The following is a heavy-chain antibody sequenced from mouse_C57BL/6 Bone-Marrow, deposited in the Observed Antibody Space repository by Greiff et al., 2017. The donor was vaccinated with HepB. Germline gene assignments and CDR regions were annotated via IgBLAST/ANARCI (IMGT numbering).Heavy chain of an antibody. CDR3: TRRSLYSVHFDY. CDR1: GYTFTSYW. D-gene: IGHD2-12*01. CDR2: IYPGNSDT. J-gene: IGHJ2*01. Sequence: EVQLQQSGTVLARPGASVKMSCKTSGYTFTSYWMHWVKQRPGQGLEWIGAIYPGNSDTSYNQKFKGKAKLTAVTSASTAYMELSSLTNEDSAVYYCTRRSLYSVHFDYWGQGTTLTVSS. V-gene: IGHV1-5*01.